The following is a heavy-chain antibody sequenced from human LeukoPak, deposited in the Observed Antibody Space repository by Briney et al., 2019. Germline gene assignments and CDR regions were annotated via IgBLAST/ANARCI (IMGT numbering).Heavy chain of an antibody. CDR1: GFTFSSYG. V-gene: IGHV3-30*18. CDR3: AKALFAHENWFDP. CDR2: ISYDGSNK. D-gene: IGHD2-21*01. J-gene: IGHJ5*02. Sequence: PGGSLRLSCAASGFTFSSYGMHWVRQAPGKGLEWVAVISYDGSNKYYADSVKGRFTISGDNSKNTLYLQMNSLRAEDTAVYYCAKALFAHENWFDPWGQGTLVTVSS.